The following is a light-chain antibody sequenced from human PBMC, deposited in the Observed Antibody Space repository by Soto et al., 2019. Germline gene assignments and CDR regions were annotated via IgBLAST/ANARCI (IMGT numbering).Light chain of an antibody. Sequence: EIVLTQSPGTLSLSPGERATLSCRASQSVSSSYLAWYQQKPGQAPRLLIYGASSRATGIPDRFSGSGSGTDFTLIISRPEPEDFAVYYCQQYGSSLTITFGQGTRLEIK. CDR1: QSVSSSY. CDR2: GAS. J-gene: IGKJ5*01. V-gene: IGKV3-20*01. CDR3: QQYGSSLTIT.